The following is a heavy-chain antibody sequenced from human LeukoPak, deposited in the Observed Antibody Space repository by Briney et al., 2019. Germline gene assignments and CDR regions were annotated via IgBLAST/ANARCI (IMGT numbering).Heavy chain of an antibody. Sequence: ASVKVSCKASGYTFTGYYMHWVRQAPGQGLEWMGWINPNSGGTNYAQKFQGWVTMTRDTSISTAYMELSSLRSEDTAVYYCARVVAAAGIDYWGQGTLVTVSS. V-gene: IGHV1-2*04. D-gene: IGHD6-13*01. J-gene: IGHJ4*02. CDR2: INPNSGGT. CDR3: ARVVAAAGIDY. CDR1: GYTFTGYY.